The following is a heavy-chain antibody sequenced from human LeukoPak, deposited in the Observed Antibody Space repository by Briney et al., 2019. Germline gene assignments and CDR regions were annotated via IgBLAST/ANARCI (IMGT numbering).Heavy chain of an antibody. D-gene: IGHD3-10*01. J-gene: IGHJ6*02. CDR2: ISGSGGNT. V-gene: IGHV3-23*01. Sequence: GGSLRLSCAASGFTFSTDVMSWVRQAPGKGLECVSAISGSGGNTYYADSVKGRFPISRDNSKNMLYLQMNSLRAEDTAVYYCAKVSGRIQIWPQPFGDGMDVWGQGTTVTVSS. CDR1: GFTFSTDV. CDR3: AKVSGRIQIWPQPFGDGMDV.